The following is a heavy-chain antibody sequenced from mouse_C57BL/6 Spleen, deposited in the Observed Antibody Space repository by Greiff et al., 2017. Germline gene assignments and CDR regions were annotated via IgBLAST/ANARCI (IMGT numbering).Heavy chain of an antibody. J-gene: IGHJ2*01. CDR3: AMGGKGDY. Sequence: QVQLQQPGAELVMPGASVKLSCKASGYTFTSYWMHWVKQRPGQGLEWIGEIDPSDSYTNYNQKFKGKSTLTVDKSSSTAYMQLSSLTSEDSAVYYGAMGGKGDYWGQGTTLTVSS. CDR1: GYTFTSYW. V-gene: IGHV1-69*01. CDR2: IDPSDSYT.